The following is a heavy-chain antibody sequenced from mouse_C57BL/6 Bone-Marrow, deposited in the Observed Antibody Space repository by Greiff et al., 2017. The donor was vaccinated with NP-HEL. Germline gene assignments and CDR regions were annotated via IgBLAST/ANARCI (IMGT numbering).Heavy chain of an antibody. Sequence: QVQLQQSGPELVKPGASVKISCKASGYAFSSSWLNWVKQRPGKGLEWIGRIYPGDGDTNYNGKVKGKATLTADKSSSTAYMQLSILTSEDSAVYFCARLLRLRFAYWGQGTLVTGCA. J-gene: IGHJ3*01. CDR3: ARLLRLRFAY. V-gene: IGHV1-82*01. CDR2: IYPGDGDT. CDR1: GYAFSSSW. D-gene: IGHD3-2*02.